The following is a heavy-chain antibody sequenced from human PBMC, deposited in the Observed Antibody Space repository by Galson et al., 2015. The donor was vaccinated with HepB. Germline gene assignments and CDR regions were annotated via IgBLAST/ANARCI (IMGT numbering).Heavy chain of an antibody. CDR3: ARDLYGDSTPFDY. J-gene: IGHJ4*02. CDR2: ISSSSSYI. V-gene: IGHV3-21*01. Sequence: SLRLSCAASGFTFSSYSMNWVRQAPGKGLEWVSSISSSSSYIYYADSVKGRFTISRDNAKNSLYLQMNSLRAEDTAVYYCARDLYGDSTPFDYWGQGTLVTVSS. D-gene: IGHD4-17*01. CDR1: GFTFSSYS.